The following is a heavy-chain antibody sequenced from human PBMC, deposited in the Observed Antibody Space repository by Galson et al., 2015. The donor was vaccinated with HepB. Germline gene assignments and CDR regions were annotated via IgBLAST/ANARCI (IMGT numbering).Heavy chain of an antibody. D-gene: IGHD3-3*02. J-gene: IGHJ4*02. V-gene: IGHV3-73*01. CDR2: IRSKANSYAT. Sequence: SLRLSCAASGFTFSGSAMHWVRQASGKGLEWVGRIRSKANSYATAYAASVKGRFTISRDDSKNTAYLQMNSLKTEDTAVYYCTRLDTRLSKLNDYWGQGTLVTVSS. CDR1: GFTFSGSA. CDR3: TRLDTRLSKLNDY.